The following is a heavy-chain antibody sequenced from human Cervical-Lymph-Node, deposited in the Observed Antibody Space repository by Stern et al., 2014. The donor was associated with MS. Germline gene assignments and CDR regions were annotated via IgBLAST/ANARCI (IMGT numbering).Heavy chain of an antibody. CDR3: ARLLVPMAGFDY. D-gene: IGHD6-19*01. V-gene: IGHV4-59*08. CDR2: MDYSGST. J-gene: IGHJ4*02. Sequence: QMQLVQSGPGLVKPSETLSLTCTVSGGSISSYYWSWIRQPPGKGLEWIGYMDYSGSTNYNPSLKSRVTISVDTSQNQLSLKLDSVTAADTVVYYCARLLVPMAGFDYWGQGTLVTVSS. CDR1: GGSISSYY.